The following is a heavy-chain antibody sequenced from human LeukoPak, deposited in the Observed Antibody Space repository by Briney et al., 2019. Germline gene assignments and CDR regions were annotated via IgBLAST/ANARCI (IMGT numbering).Heavy chain of an antibody. CDR3: ARDITGFDY. CDR1: GDSVSRNNAT. CDR2: TYYRSKWYN. D-gene: IGHD1-20*01. V-gene: IGHV6-1*01. J-gene: IGHJ4*02. Sequence: SGPGLVKPSQTLSLTCAISGDSVSRNNATRNWIRQSPSRGLEWLGRTYYRSKWYNEFAVSVKSRITINPDTSKNQFSLQLNSVTPEDTAVYYCARDITGFDYWGQGTLVTVSS.